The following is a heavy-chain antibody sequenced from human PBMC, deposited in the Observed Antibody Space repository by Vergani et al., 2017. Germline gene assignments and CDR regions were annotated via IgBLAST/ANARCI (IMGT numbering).Heavy chain of an antibody. CDR1: GGSISSYY. Sequence: QVQLQESGPGLVKPSETLSLTCTVSGGSISSYYWSWIRQPPGKGLEWIGYIYYSGSTNYNPSLKSRVTISVATSKNQFSLKLRSVTAADTAVYYCARDRRGAVAGTGWYFDLWGRGTLVTVSS. CDR2: IYYSGST. V-gene: IGHV4-59*01. D-gene: IGHD6-19*01. CDR3: ARDRRGAVAGTGWYFDL. J-gene: IGHJ2*01.